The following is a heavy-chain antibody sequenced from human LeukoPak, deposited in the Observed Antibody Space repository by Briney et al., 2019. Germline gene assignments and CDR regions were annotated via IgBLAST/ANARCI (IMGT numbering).Heavy chain of an antibody. J-gene: IGHJ4*02. V-gene: IGHV1-2*02. CDR3: AREEFLHEIDSSGYFVY. Sequence: ASVKVSCKASGYTFTGYYLQWVRQAPGQGLEWMGWFNPNSGGTNYAQKFQGRVTMTRDTSISTVYMELSRLRSDDTAVYYCAREEFLHEIDSSGYFVYWGQGTLVTVSS. D-gene: IGHD3-22*01. CDR1: GYTFTGYY. CDR2: FNPNSGGT.